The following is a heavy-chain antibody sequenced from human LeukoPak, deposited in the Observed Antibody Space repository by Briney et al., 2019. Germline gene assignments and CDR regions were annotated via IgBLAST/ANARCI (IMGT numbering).Heavy chain of an antibody. CDR1: GFTFSSYW. Sequence: GGSLRLSCAASGFTFSSYWMSWVRQAPXXXXXWVANVKQDGSDKYYVDSVKGRFTISRDNAKNSLYLQMNSLRAEDTALYYCAKVDSSSVGVATFDYWGQGTLVTVSS. J-gene: IGHJ4*02. D-gene: IGHD6-6*01. CDR2: VKQDGSDK. CDR3: AKVDSSSVGVATFDY. V-gene: IGHV3-7*03.